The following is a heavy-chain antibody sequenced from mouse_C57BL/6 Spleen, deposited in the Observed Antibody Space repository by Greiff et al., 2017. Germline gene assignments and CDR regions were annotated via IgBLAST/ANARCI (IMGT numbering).Heavy chain of an antibody. Sequence: EVKLVESGEGLVKPGGSLKLSCAASGFTFSSYAMSWVRQTPEKRLEWVAYISSGGDYIYYAATVQGRFTISRDNARNTLYLQMTCLKSENTAMYYCTRLTVPDDYFDYWGQGTTLTVAS. CDR2: ISSGGDYI. CDR3: TRLTVPDDYFDY. CDR1: GFTFSSYA. J-gene: IGHJ2*01. V-gene: IGHV5-9-1*02. D-gene: IGHD4-1*01.